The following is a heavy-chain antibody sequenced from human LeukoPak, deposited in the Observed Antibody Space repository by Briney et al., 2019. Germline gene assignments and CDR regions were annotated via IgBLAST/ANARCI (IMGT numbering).Heavy chain of an antibody. J-gene: IGHJ4*02. CDR3: ARPTFGAASYFDY. CDR2: IYHSGST. V-gene: IGHV4-38-2*01. D-gene: IGHD3-16*01. CDR1: GYSISSGFY. Sequence: PSETLSLTCAVSGYSISSGFYWGWIRQPPGKGLEWIGSIYHSGSTYYNPSLKSRVTISVDTSKNQFSLKLSSVTAADTAVYYCARPTFGAASYFDYWGQGTLVTVSS.